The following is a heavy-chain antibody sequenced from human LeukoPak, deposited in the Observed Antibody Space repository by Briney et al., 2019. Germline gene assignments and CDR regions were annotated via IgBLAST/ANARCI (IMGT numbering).Heavy chain of an antibody. CDR1: GFTFSSYT. D-gene: IGHD3-9*01. Sequence: GGSLRLSCSASGFTFSSYTIHWVRQAPGKGLEFVSAITNNGGNTYYADSVKGRFTISRDNSKNTVYLQMSSVRAEDTAVYYCVIVRGYFDSSGSDYWGQGTLVTVSS. CDR2: ITNNGGNT. V-gene: IGHV3-64D*06. J-gene: IGHJ4*02. CDR3: VIVRGYFDSSGSDY.